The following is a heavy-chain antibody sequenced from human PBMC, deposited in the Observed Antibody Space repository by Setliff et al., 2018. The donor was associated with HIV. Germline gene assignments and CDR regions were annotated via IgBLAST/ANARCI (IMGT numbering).Heavy chain of an antibody. Sequence: PSETLSLTCTVSGGSMSSQYWSWVRQSPGKGLEWIGYIFYSATDYNPSLKSRVTMSIDTSKNQFSLNLRPVTAADTAVYYCARLGGILTGTTVIDYWGQGTLVTVSS. CDR3: ARLGGILTGTTVIDY. CDR1: GGSMSSQY. CDR2: IFYSAT. V-gene: IGHV4-59*11. J-gene: IGHJ4*02. D-gene: IGHD3-9*01.